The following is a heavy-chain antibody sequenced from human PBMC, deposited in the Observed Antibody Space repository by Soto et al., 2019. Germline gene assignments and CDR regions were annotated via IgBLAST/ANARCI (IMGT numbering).Heavy chain of an antibody. CDR2: ISWDGGST. V-gene: IGHV3-43*01. J-gene: IGHJ4*02. D-gene: IGHD6-13*01. Sequence: ESGGVVVQPGGSLRLSCAASGFTFDDYTMHWVRQAPGKGLEWVSLISWDGGSTYYADSVKGRFTISRDNSKNSLYLQMNSLRTEDTALYYCAKDIEEWGIAAAATGGLGLDYWGQGTLVTVSS. CDR1: GFTFDDYT. CDR3: AKDIEEWGIAAAATGGLGLDY.